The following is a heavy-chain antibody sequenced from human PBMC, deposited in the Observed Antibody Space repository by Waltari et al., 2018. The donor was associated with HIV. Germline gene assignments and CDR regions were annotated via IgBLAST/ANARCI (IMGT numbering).Heavy chain of an antibody. CDR3: ASPSIRAGMDV. CDR1: GFTFSNVW. CDR2: IKQDGSEK. D-gene: IGHD2-2*02. Sequence: EVQLVESGGGLVQPGGSLRLSCAASGFTFSNVWMSWVRQAPGKGLEWLANIKQDGSEKYYVDSVKGRFTISRDNAKNSLYLQMNSLRAEETAVYYCASPSIRAGMDVWGQGTTVTVSS. J-gene: IGHJ6*02. V-gene: IGHV3-7*01.